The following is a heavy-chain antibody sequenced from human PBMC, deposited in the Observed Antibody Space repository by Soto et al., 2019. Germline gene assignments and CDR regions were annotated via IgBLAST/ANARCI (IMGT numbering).Heavy chain of an antibody. CDR3: ASPKIAFYNWFAP. Sequence: LPETLALGCTVSGGSSGRSGYYWGGIPQHKGKGLEWSGSIYYSGSHSHNPSLKSRVTISVDTSKNQFSLKLISVTAADTAVYYCASPKIAFYNWFAPWGQGTLVTVS. CDR1: GGSSGRSGYY. CDR2: IYYSGSH. V-gene: IGHV4-39*01. J-gene: IGHJ5*02. D-gene: IGHD3-3*02.